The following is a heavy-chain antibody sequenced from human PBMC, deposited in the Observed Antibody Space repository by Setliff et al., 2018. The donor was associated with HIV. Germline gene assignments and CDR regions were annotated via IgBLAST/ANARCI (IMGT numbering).Heavy chain of an antibody. CDR1: GFTFSSYG. D-gene: IGHD3-3*01. J-gene: IGHJ6*03. Sequence: GGSLRLSCAASGFTFSSYGMHWVRQAPGKGLEWVAVIWYDGSTEYYADSVKGRITISRDNSKNTLYLQMNSLRPEDTAVYYCARERFWSGYYSHFYYMDVWGKGTTVTVSS. CDR2: IWYDGSTE. V-gene: IGHV3-30*19. CDR3: ARERFWSGYYSHFYYMDV.